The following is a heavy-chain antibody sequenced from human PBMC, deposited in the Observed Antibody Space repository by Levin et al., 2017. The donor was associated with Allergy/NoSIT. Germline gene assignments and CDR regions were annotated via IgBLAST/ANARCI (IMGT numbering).Heavy chain of an antibody. Sequence: GGSLRLSCAASGFTFTEYGMSWVRQAPGKGLEWVSIISGSRGRTYYADSVKGRFTISGDTSRNTLYLEMNSLRAEDTALYYCARSGGRSTCCGVAGPGYYSLDVWGQGTTVTVSS. CDR1: GFTFTEYG. D-gene: IGHD6-19*01. CDR3: ARSGGRSTCCGVAGPGYYSLDV. V-gene: IGHV3-23*01. CDR2: ISGSRGRT. J-gene: IGHJ6*01.